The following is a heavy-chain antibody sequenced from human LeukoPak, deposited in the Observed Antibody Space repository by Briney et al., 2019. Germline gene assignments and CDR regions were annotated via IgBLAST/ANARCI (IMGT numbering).Heavy chain of an antibody. V-gene: IGHV3-74*01. CDR1: GFTFSSYW. CDR3: ASQDPYSSSCFVL. J-gene: IGHJ4*02. CDR2: INDDGSST. D-gene: IGHD6-13*01. Sequence: GGSLRLSCAASGFTFSSYWMHWVRQAPGKGLVWVSHINDDGSSTNYADSVKGRFTISRDNAKNTLYLQMNSLRAEDTAVYYCASQDPYSSSCFVLWGQGTLVTVSS.